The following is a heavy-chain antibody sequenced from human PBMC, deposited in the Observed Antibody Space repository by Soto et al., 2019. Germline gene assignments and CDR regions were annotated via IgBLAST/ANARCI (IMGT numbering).Heavy chain of an antibody. V-gene: IGHV4-34*01. D-gene: IGHD3-16*02. CDR3: ARGRNDYIWGSYRYPYYYYMDV. CDR1: GWSFSGYY. CDR2: INHSGCT. Sequence: SETLSLTCAVYGWSFSGYYWSWIRHPLGKGLEWIGEINHSGCTNYNPSPQSRVTISLKASNNQFSLKLSSVTAADTAVYYCARGRNDYIWGSYRYPYYYYMDVWGKGTTGT. J-gene: IGHJ6*03.